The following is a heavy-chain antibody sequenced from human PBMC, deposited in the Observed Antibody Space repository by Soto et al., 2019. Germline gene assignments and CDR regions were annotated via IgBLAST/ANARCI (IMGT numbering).Heavy chain of an antibody. CDR1: GFTFRSYW. V-gene: IGHV3-74*01. CDR3: ARDQPGYSYGYGLGY. Sequence: GGSLRLSCAASGFTFRSYWMHWVRQAPGKGLVWVSRINSDGRDTSYADSVKGRFTISRDNAKNTLYVQMNSLRAEDTAVYYCARDQPGYSYGYGLGYWGQGTLVTVSS. CDR2: INSDGRDT. J-gene: IGHJ4*02. D-gene: IGHD5-18*01.